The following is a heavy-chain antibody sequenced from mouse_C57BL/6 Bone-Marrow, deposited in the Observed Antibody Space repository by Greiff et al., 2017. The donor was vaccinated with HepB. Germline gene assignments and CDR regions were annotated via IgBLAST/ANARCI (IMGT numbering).Heavy chain of an antibody. J-gene: IGHJ3*01. Sequence: QVQLQQSGPELVKPGASVKISCKASGYTFTDYYINWVKQRPGQGLEWIGWIFPGSGSTYYNEKFKGKATLTVDKSSSTAYMLLSRLTSEDSAVYFCARRWDYYGSSGGFAYWGQGTLVTVSA. V-gene: IGHV1-75*01. CDR3: ARRWDYYGSSGGFAY. CDR1: GYTFTDYY. CDR2: IFPGSGST. D-gene: IGHD1-1*01.